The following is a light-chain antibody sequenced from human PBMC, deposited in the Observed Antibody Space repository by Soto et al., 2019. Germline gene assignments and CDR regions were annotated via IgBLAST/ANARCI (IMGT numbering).Light chain of an antibody. CDR2: KAS. J-gene: IGKJ3*01. CDR1: QTISSW. V-gene: IGKV1-5*03. CDR3: QHYNSYSEFT. Sequence: DIPIAQSPSTLTGSLADRVTITCRASQTISSWLAWYQQKPGKAPKLLIYKASTLKSGVPSRFSGSGSGTEFTLTIGCLQLDDFATYYCQHYNSYSEFTFGPGTKVDIK.